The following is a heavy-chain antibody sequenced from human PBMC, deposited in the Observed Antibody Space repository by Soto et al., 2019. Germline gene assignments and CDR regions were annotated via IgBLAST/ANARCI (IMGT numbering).Heavy chain of an antibody. V-gene: IGHV1-69*13. CDR3: ARAYCGGDCYTRFDY. Sequence: SVKVSCKASGGTFSSYAISWVRQAPGQGLEWMGGIIPIFGTANYAQKFQGRVTITADESTSTAYMELSSLRSEDTAVYYCARAYCGGDCYTRFDYWGQGTLVTVSS. CDR2: IIPIFGTA. D-gene: IGHD2-21*02. J-gene: IGHJ4*02. CDR1: GGTFSSYA.